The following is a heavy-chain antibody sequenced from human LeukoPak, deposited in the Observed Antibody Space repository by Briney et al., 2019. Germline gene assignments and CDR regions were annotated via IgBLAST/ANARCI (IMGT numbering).Heavy chain of an antibody. CDR1: GGTFSSYA. D-gene: IGHD3-22*01. Sequence: SVKVSCKASGGTFSSYAISWVRQAPGQGLEWMGRIIPILGIANYAQKFQGRVTITADKSTSTAYMELSSLRSEDTAVYYCARGTYYYDSSGYYQYYFDYWGQGTLVTVSS. CDR2: IIPILGIA. V-gene: IGHV1-69*04. CDR3: ARGTYYYDSSGYYQYYFDY. J-gene: IGHJ4*02.